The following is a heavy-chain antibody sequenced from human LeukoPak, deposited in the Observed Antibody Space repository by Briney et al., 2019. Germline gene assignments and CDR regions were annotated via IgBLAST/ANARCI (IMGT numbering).Heavy chain of an antibody. CDR3: ARGEVYSVDG. V-gene: IGHV3-53*01. J-gene: IGHJ4*02. CDR2: IYSGGIT. Sequence: GGSLRLSCAVSGFNISRYYMNWVRQAPGKGLEWVSIIYSGGITDYADSVKGRFTISRDNSNNTVFLQMNSLRAEDTAVYYCARGEVYSVDGWGQGTLVTVSS. CDR1: GFNISRYY. D-gene: IGHD5/OR15-5a*01.